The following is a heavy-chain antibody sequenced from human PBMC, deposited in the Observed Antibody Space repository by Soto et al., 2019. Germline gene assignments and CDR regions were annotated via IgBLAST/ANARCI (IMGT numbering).Heavy chain of an antibody. D-gene: IGHD6-19*01. CDR1: GGTFSNYA. V-gene: IGHV1-69*12. Sequence: QVQLVQSGAEVKKPGSSVKVSCKVSGGTFSNYAIDWVRLAPGHGREWMGGIVPIFGTTYYTQKFQGRATIIADDSTTTAYLAMSSLRSEDTAIYYCARVEAVAGLYNYHGLDVWGQGTAVTVSS. CDR3: ARVEAVAGLYNYHGLDV. CDR2: IVPIFGTT. J-gene: IGHJ6*02.